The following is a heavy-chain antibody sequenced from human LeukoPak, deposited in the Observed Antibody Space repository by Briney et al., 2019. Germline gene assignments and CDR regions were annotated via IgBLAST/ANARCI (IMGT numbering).Heavy chain of an antibody. D-gene: IGHD1-1*01. CDR3: ATDPRTTVSGTFRYYYMDV. V-gene: IGHV1-2*02. CDR2: INPDSGYT. J-gene: IGHJ6*03. CDR1: GYTFTDYY. Sequence: ASVKVSCKTSGYTFTDYYIHRVRQAPGQGLEWMGWINPDSGYTNYAQKFQGRVTMTRDTSINTAYMGLSRLTSDDTAVYYCATDPRTTVSGTFRYYYMDVWGEGTTVAVSS.